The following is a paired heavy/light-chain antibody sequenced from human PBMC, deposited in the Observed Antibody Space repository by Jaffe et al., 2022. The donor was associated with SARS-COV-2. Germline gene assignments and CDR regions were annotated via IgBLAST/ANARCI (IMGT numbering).Heavy chain of an antibody. CDR3: TRGDYDSSGYLDSFHI. J-gene: IGHJ3*02. D-gene: IGHD3-22*01. Sequence: EVQLEESGGGLVQPGHSLRLSCRASGFTFGDYAMTWFRQAPGKGLEWVGIIRSKAYGGTTEYAAFVKGRFTISRDDSKSIAYVQMNSLKTEDTAVYYCTRGDYDSSGYLDSFHIWGQGTMVTVSS. CDR2: IRSKAYGGTT. V-gene: IGHV3-49*03. CDR1: GFTFGDYA.
Light chain of an antibody. V-gene: IGKV1-5*03. CDR2: KAS. J-gene: IGKJ4*01. Sequence: DIQMTQSPSTLSASVGDRVTITCRASQSISSWLAWYQQKPGKAPKLLIYKASSLQSGVPSRFSGSGSGTEFTLTISSLQPDDFATYYCQQYESYPLTFGGGTKVEIK. CDR3: QQYESYPLT. CDR1: QSISSW.